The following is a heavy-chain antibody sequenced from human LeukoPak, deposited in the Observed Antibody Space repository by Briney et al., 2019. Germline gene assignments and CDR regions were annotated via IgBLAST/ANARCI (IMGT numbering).Heavy chain of an antibody. J-gene: IGHJ4*02. D-gene: IGHD4-23*01. CDR3: ARDHLINSGLDY. CDR1: GFTFSSYA. CDR2: ISGSGGST. Sequence: PGGSLRLSCAASGFTFSSYAMSWVRQAPGKGLEWVSAISGSGGSTYYADSVKGRFTISRDNSKNTLYLQMNSLRSEDTAVYYCARDHLINSGLDYWGQGTLVTVSS. V-gene: IGHV3-23*01.